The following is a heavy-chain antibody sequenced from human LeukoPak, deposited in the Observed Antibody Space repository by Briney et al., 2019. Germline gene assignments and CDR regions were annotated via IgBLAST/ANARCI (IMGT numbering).Heavy chain of an antibody. CDR3: AGHLESFDYGEHVNWFDP. CDR1: GGSISSSSYY. J-gene: IGHJ5*02. D-gene: IGHD4-17*01. V-gene: IGHV4-39*01. Sequence: SETLSLTCTVSGGSISSSSYYWGWIRQPPGKGLEWIGSIYYSGSTYYNPSLKSRVTISVDTSKNQFSLKLSSVTAADTAVYYCAGHLESFDYGEHVNWFDPWGQGTLVTVSS. CDR2: IYYSGST.